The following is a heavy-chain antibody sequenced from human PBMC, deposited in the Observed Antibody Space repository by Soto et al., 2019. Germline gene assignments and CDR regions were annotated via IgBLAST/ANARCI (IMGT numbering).Heavy chain of an antibody. CDR2: IYYSGST. J-gene: IGHJ4*02. D-gene: IGHD2-15*01. CDR1: GGSISSSSYY. V-gene: IGHV4-39*01. CDR3: ARHGGYCSGGSCFDY. Sequence: SETLSLTCTVSGGSISSSSYYWGWIRQPPGKGLEWIGSIYYSGSTYYNPSLKSRVTISVDTSKNQFSLKLSSVTAADTAVYYCARHGGYCSGGSCFDYWGQGTLVTVSS.